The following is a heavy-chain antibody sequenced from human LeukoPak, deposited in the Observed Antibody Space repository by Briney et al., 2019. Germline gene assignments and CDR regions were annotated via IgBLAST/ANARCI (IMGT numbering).Heavy chain of an antibody. D-gene: IGHD1-26*01. J-gene: IGHJ4*02. CDR3: AKPSGNCVDY. CDR1: GYIFTGYY. V-gene: IGHV1-2*02. Sequence: ASVKVSCKASGYIFTGYYMHWVRQAPGRGLEWMGWINANSGGTKYAQKFQGRDTMTRDTSISTAYMELSSLRSDDTAVYYCAKPSGNCVDYWGQGTLVTVSS. CDR2: INANSGGT.